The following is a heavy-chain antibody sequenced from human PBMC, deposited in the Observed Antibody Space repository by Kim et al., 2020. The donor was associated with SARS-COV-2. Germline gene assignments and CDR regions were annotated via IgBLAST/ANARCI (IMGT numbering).Heavy chain of an antibody. Sequence: GGSLRLSCAASGFTFSTYTMNWVRQAPGKGLDWVSYISSSSSIIYYADSVKGRFTISRDNAESSLFLQMTSLRDEDTAVYYCAGGYSYGDFDYWGQGTLVTVSS. J-gene: IGHJ4*02. D-gene: IGHD5-18*01. CDR3: AGGYSYGDFDY. CDR2: ISSSSSII. CDR1: GFTFSTYT. V-gene: IGHV3-48*02.